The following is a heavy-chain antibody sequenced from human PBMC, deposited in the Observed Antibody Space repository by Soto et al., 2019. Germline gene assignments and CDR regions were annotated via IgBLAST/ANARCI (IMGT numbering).Heavy chain of an antibody. J-gene: IGHJ4*02. CDR3: ARDPGYCSGGSCYYYFDY. D-gene: IGHD2-15*01. V-gene: IGHV3-64*01. CDR2: ISSNGGST. CDR1: GFTFSSYA. Sequence: GGSLRLSCAASGFTFSSYAMHWVRQAPGKGLEYVSAISSNGGSTYYANSVKGRFTISRDNSKNTLYLQMGSLRAEDMAVYYCARDPGYCSGGSCYYYFDYWGQGTLVTVSS.